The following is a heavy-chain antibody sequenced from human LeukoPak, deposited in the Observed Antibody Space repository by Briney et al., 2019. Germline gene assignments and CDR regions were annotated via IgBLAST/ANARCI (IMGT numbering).Heavy chain of an antibody. D-gene: IGHD1-26*01. J-gene: IGHJ4*02. Sequence: SETLSLTCAVSGDSISSYYWNWIRLPPGKGLEWIGHMYDSGSTNYNPSLKSRITISVDTPKNQFSLRLSSVTAADTAVYYCARGGVGATSFNFDYCGQGTLVTVSS. CDR2: MYDSGST. V-gene: IGHV4-59*01. CDR1: GDSISSYY. CDR3: ARGGVGATSFNFDY.